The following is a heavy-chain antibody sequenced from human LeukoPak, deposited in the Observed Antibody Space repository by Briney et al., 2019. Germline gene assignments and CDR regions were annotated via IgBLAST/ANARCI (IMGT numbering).Heavy chain of an antibody. CDR2: IKQDGSEK. CDR1: GFTFSNYW. J-gene: IGHJ3*01. D-gene: IGHD2-2*01. CDR3: ASTATCSF. V-gene: IGHV3-7*01. Sequence: GGSLRLSCAASGFTFSNYWMTWVRQAPGKGLEWVANIKQDGSEKNYVDSVKGRFTISRDNAQNSLYLQMNSLRAEDTAVCYCASTATCSFWGQGTMVTVSS.